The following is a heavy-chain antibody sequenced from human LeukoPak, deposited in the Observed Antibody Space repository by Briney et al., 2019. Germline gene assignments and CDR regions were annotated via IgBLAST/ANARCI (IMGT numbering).Heavy chain of an antibody. CDR1: GYTFSSYW. Sequence: QSGGSLRLSCAASGYTFSSYWMHWVRQAPGKGLVWVSRIDTDGSITSYADSVKGRFTISRDNAKNTLYLQMNSLRAEDTAVYYCAKDLVRSQWLVRIGFDYWGQGTLVTVSS. CDR3: AKDLVRSQWLVRIGFDY. D-gene: IGHD6-19*01. V-gene: IGHV3-74*01. J-gene: IGHJ4*02. CDR2: IDTDGSIT.